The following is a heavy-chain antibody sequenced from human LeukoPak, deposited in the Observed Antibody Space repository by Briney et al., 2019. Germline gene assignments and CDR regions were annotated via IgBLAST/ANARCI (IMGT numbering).Heavy chain of an antibody. J-gene: IGHJ4*02. D-gene: IGHD1-26*01. Sequence: ASVKVSCKVSGYTLTELSMHWVRQAPGKGLEWMGGFDPEDGETIYAQKFQGRVTMTEDTSTDTAYMELSSLRSEDTAVYYCATRMINSYSGSPDYWGQGTLVTVSS. CDR3: ATRMINSYSGSPDY. CDR2: FDPEDGET. V-gene: IGHV1-24*01. CDR1: GYTLTELS.